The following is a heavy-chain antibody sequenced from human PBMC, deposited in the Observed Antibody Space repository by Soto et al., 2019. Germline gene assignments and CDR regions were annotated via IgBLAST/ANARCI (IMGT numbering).Heavy chain of an antibody. J-gene: IGHJ5*02. V-gene: IGHV6-1*01. CDR2: TYYRSRWYN. D-gene: IGHD6-6*01. CDR1: GDSVSSNSAA. Sequence: PSQTLSLTCAISGDSVSSNSAAWNWIRQSPSRGLEWLGRTYYRSRWYNDYAVSVKSRITINPDTSKNQFSLQLNSVTPEDTAVYFCARTLSSSAENWFDPWGQGTLVTVSS. CDR3: ARTLSSSAENWFDP.